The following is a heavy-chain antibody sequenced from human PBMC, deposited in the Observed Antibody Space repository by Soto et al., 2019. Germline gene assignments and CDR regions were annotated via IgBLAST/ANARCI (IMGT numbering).Heavy chain of an antibody. CDR2: FDPEDGET. D-gene: IGHD2-15*01. CDR1: GYTLTELS. Sequence: ASVKVSCKVSGYTLTELSMHWVRQAPGKGLEWMGGFDPEDGETIYAQKFQGRVTMTEDTSTDTAYMELSSLRSEDTAVYHCATTDLGYCSGGSCYHSKYFDYWGQGTLVTVSS. J-gene: IGHJ4*02. CDR3: ATTDLGYCSGGSCYHSKYFDY. V-gene: IGHV1-24*01.